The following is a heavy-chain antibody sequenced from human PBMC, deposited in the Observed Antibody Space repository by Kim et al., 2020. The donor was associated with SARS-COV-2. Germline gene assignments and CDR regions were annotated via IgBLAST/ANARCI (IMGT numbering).Heavy chain of an antibody. Sequence: QGRVTMTRNTSISTAYMELSSLRSEDTAVYYCARFFRGYSYGAQGYYFDYWGQGTLVTVSS. CDR3: ARFFRGYSYGAQGYYFDY. D-gene: IGHD5-18*01. V-gene: IGHV1-8*01. J-gene: IGHJ4*02.